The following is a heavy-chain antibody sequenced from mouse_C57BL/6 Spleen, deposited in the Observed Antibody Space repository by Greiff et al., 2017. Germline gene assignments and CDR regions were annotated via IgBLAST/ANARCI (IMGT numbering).Heavy chain of an antibody. CDR3: ARRGLQSPKDY. CDR2: IDPSDSYT. CDR1: GYTFTSYW. J-gene: IGHJ4*01. Sequence: QVQLQQPGAELVKPGASVKLSCKASGYTFTSYWMQWVKQRPGQGLEWIGEIDPSDSYTNYNQKFKGKATLTVDTSSSTAYMQLSSLTSEDSAVYYCARRGLQSPKDYWGQGTSVTVSS. V-gene: IGHV1-50*01. D-gene: IGHD2-2*01.